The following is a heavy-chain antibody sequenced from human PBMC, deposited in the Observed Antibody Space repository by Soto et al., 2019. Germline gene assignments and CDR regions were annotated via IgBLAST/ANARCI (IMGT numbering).Heavy chain of an antibody. D-gene: IGHD3-3*01. CDR1: GGSFSGYY. Sequence: SETLSLTCAVYGGSFSGYYWSWIRQPPGKELEWIGEINHSGSTNYNPSLKSRVTISVDTSKNQFSLKLSSVTAADTAVYYCARGVRIFGVVIIGGPFDYWGQGTLVTVSS. J-gene: IGHJ4*02. CDR2: INHSGST. CDR3: ARGVRIFGVVIIGGPFDY. V-gene: IGHV4-34*01.